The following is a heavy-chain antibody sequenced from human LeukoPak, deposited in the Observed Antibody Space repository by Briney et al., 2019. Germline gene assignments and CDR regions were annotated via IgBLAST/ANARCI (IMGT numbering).Heavy chain of an antibody. Sequence: GASVKVSCKASGYTFTSYGITWVRQAPGQGLEWMGWISAYNFKTDYAQKLQDRVTMTTDTSTSTVYMELRSLTSDDTAFYYCARASIVGATDKLPFDYWGQGTLVTVSS. CDR2: ISAYNFKT. CDR1: GYTFTSYG. CDR3: ARASIVGATDKLPFDY. D-gene: IGHD1-26*01. J-gene: IGHJ4*02. V-gene: IGHV1-18*01.